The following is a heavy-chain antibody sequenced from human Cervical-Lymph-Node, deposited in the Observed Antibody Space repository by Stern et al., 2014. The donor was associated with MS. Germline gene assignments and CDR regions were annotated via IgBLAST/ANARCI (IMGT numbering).Heavy chain of an antibody. D-gene: IGHD4-17*01. CDR2: INTNSGGT. CDR3: ARRVTRNNFDS. Sequence: QVQLGQSGAEVKKPGASMKVSCKASGYNFTNYYIHWVRQAPGQGLEWMGRINTNSGGTKYAQKFQGRVTLTRDTSVSTAYMEVSRLMFDDTAVYYCARRVTRNNFDSWGQGTLIIVSS. J-gene: IGHJ4*02. CDR1: GYNFTNYY. V-gene: IGHV1-2*06.